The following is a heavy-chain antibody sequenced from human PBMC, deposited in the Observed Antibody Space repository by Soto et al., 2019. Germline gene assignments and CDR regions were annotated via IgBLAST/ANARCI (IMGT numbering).Heavy chain of an antibody. D-gene: IGHD3-3*01. CDR2: ISNRGSTI. V-gene: IGHV3-11*01. J-gene: IGHJ4*02. CDR3: ARLGGLLWSGYYHIDY. Sequence: PGGSLRLSCAASGFTFSDYYMSWIRQAPGKGLECVSYISNRGSTIYYADSVKGRFTISRDNAKNSLYLQMNSLRAEDTAVYYCARLGGLLWSGYYHIDYWGQGTLVTVSS. CDR1: GFTFSDYY.